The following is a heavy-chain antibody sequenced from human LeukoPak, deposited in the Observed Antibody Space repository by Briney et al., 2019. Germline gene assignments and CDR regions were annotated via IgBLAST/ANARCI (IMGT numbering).Heavy chain of an antibody. CDR1: GGSISSGSYY. Sequence: SETLSLTCTVSGGSISSGSYYWSWIRQPAGKGLEWIGRISTSGSTNYNPSLKSRITISVDTSKNQFSLNLSTVTAVDTAVYYCARAASQAFDYWGQGTLVTVSS. J-gene: IGHJ4*02. CDR3: ARAASQAFDY. CDR2: ISTSGST. V-gene: IGHV4-61*02.